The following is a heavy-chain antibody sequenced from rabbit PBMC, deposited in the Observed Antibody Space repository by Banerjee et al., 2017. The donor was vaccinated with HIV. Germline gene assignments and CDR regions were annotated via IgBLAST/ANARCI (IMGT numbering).Heavy chain of an antibody. V-gene: IGHV1S40*01. D-gene: IGHD1-1*01. CDR1: GFSFSSTYY. J-gene: IGHJ4*01. CDR2: IYTGDGNT. CDR3: ARGNSNSGYYFNL. Sequence: QSLEESGGDLVKPGASLTLTCTASGFSFSSTYYMCWVRQAPGKGLEWIGCIYTGDGNTYYASWAKGRFTISKTSSTTVTLQMTSLTAADTATYFCARGNSNSGYYFNLWGQGTLVTVS.